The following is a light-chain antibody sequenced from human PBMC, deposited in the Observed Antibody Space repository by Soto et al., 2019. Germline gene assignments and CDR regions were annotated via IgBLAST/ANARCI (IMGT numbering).Light chain of an antibody. CDR3: SSYRSSTTLEV. V-gene: IGLV2-14*01. CDR1: SSDVGGYNY. J-gene: IGLJ1*01. Sequence: QSVLTQPAPVSGSPGQSITISCTGTSSDVGGYNYVSWYQQHPGKAPKLMIFEVSNRPSGVSNRFSGSKSGNTASLTISGLQAEDEADYYCSSYRSSTTLEVFGTGTKVTVL. CDR2: EVS.